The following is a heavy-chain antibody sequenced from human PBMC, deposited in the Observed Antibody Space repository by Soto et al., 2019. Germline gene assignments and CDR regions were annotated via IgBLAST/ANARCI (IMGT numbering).Heavy chain of an antibody. Sequence: NPSETLSLTCAVYGGSFSGYYWSWIRQPPGKGLEWIGEINHSGSTNYNPSLKSRVTISVDTSKNQFSLKLSSVTAADTAVYYCARGGYYDSSGLTPRGVFDYWGQGTLVTVSS. D-gene: IGHD3-22*01. V-gene: IGHV4-34*01. CDR3: ARGGYYDSSGLTPRGVFDY. CDR2: INHSGST. CDR1: GGSFSGYY. J-gene: IGHJ4*02.